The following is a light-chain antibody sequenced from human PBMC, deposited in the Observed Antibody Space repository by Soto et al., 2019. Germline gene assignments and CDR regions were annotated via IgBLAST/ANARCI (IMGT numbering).Light chain of an antibody. V-gene: IGKV3-15*01. J-gene: IGKJ4*01. CDR2: GAS. Sequence: EVVMTQSPATLSVSPGERATLSCRASQSVSSLLAWYQQKPGQAPRLLIYGASTRATGIPDRFSASGSGTEFALTISSLQSGDFAVYYCQQDNNWPLTFGGGTKVEIK. CDR3: QQDNNWPLT. CDR1: QSVSSL.